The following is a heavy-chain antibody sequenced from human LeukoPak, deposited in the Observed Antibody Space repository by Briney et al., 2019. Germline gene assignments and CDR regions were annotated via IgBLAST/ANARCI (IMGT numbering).Heavy chain of an antibody. CDR3: ATTGSGGHYNYFDH. V-gene: IGHV3-66*01. CDR2: IYGGGNT. Sequence: GESLKISCXASGFIVSNNYMTWDRQAPGKGLEWVSVIYGGGNTYYADSVKGRFTISRDNSKNTLYLQMNSLRADDTAVYYCATTGSGGHYNYFDHWGQGTLVTVSS. D-gene: IGHD3-10*01. CDR1: GFIVSNNY. J-gene: IGHJ4*02.